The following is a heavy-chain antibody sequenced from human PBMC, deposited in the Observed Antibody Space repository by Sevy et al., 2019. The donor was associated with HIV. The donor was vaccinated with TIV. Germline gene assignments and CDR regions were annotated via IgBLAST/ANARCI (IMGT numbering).Heavy chain of an antibody. CDR1: GFTFGGYM. V-gene: IGHV3-23*01. Sequence: GGSLRLSCAGSGFTFGGYMMNWVRQAPGRGLEWVARVSRNGGTPEYGDSAKGRFTISRDNSKNTVYLQLKELRAEDTALYYCVKEGRDYFNPYLDFLGQGILVTVSS. J-gene: IGHJ4*02. D-gene: IGHD3-10*01. CDR2: VSRNGGTP. CDR3: VKEGRDYFNPYLDF.